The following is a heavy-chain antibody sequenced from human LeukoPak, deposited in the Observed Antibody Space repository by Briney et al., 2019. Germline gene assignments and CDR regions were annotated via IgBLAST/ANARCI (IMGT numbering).Heavy chain of an antibody. CDR2: FDPEDGET. CDR1: GYTLTELS. V-gene: IGHV1-24*01. D-gene: IGHD6-19*01. J-gene: IGHJ4*02. CDR3: AIGVSSGWYYFDY. Sequence: GASVKVSCKVSGYTLTELSMHWVRQAPGKGLEWMGGFDPEDGETIYAQKFQGRVTMTEDTSTDTAYMELSSLRSKDTAVYYCAIGVSSGWYYFDYWGQGTLVTVSS.